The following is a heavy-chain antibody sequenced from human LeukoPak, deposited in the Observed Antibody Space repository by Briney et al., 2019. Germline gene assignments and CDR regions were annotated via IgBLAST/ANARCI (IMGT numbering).Heavy chain of an antibody. Sequence: GGSLRLSCAASGFTFSSYEMNWVRQAPGKGLEWVSYISSSGSTIYYADSVKGRFTISRDNAKNSLYLQMNSLRAEDTAVYYCAELGITMIGGVWGKGTTVSISS. V-gene: IGHV3-48*03. D-gene: IGHD3-10*02. CDR3: AELGITMIGGV. CDR1: GFTFSSYE. CDR2: ISSSGSTI. J-gene: IGHJ6*04.